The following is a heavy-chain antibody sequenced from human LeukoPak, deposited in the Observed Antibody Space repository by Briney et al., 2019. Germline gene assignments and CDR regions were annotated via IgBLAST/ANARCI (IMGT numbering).Heavy chain of an antibody. CDR1: RGTFSSYA. J-gene: IGHJ3*02. V-gene: IGHV1-69*05. Sequence: VASVKVSCKASRGTFSSYAISWGRQAPGQGVEWMGGIIPIFGTANYAQKFQGRVTITTDESTSTAYMELSSLRSEDTAVYYCARASYPRDAFDIWGQGTMVTVSS. CDR2: IIPIFGTA. CDR3: ARASYPRDAFDI.